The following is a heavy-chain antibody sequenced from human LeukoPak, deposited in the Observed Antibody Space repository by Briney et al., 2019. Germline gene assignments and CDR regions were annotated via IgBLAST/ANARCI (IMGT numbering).Heavy chain of an antibody. D-gene: IGHD1-26*01. Sequence: SETLSLTCAVYGGSFSGYYWSWIRQPPGKGLEWIGEINHSGSTNYNPSLKSRVTISVDTSKNQFSLKLSSVTAADTAVYYCATGSRVGATYAFDIWGQGTMVTVSS. J-gene: IGHJ3*02. CDR1: GGSFSGYY. V-gene: IGHV4-34*01. CDR3: ATGSRVGATYAFDI. CDR2: INHSGST.